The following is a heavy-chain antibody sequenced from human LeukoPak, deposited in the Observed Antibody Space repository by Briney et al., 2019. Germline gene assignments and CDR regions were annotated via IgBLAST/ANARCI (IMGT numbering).Heavy chain of an antibody. CDR3: AKSPIVGATTGWFDP. CDR1: GFTFSSYN. Sequence: PGGSLRLSCAASGFTFSSYNMNWVRQAPGQGLEWVSSITSGSSYIYYADSVKGRFTISRDNAKSSLYLQMNSLRAEDTAVYYCAKSPIVGATTGWFDPWGQGTLVTVSS. J-gene: IGHJ5*02. D-gene: IGHD1-26*01. V-gene: IGHV3-21*01. CDR2: ITSGSSYI.